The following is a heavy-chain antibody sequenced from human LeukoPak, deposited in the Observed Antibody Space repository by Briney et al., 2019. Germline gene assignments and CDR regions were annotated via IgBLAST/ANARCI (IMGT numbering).Heavy chain of an antibody. Sequence: ASVKVSCKASGYTFTSYDINWVRQATGQGLEWMGWMNPNSGNTGYAQKLQGRVTITRNTSISTAYMEVSSLRSEDTAVYYCARVLTTVTYTTPQSSDYWGQGTLVTVSS. CDR3: ARVLTTVTYTTPQSSDY. V-gene: IGHV1-8*03. CDR1: GYTFTSYD. J-gene: IGHJ4*02. D-gene: IGHD4-17*01. CDR2: MNPNSGNT.